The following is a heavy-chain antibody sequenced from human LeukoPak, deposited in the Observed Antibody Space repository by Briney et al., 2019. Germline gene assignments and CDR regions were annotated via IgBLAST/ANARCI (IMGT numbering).Heavy chain of an antibody. Sequence: GSLRLSCAASGFTFSSYAMHWVRQAPGKGLEWVAVISYDGSNKYYADSVKGRFTISRDNSKNTLYLQMNSLRAADTAVYYCARGFYYGSGSYDDAFDIWGQGTMVTVSS. CDR3: ARGFYYGSGSYDDAFDI. V-gene: IGHV3-30-3*01. D-gene: IGHD3-10*01. CDR2: ISYDGSNK. CDR1: GFTFSSYA. J-gene: IGHJ3*02.